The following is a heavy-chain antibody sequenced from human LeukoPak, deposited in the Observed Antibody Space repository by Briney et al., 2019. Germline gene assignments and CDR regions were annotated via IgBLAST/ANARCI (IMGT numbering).Heavy chain of an antibody. CDR1: GFTFSSYA. CDR3: AKVRELLSQSFDY. V-gene: IGHV3-23*01. CDR2: ISGSGGST. J-gene: IGHJ4*02. D-gene: IGHD1-26*01. Sequence: QPGGSLRLSCAASGFTFSSYAMSWVRQAPGKGLEWVSAISGSGGSTYYADSVKGRFTISRDNSKNTLYLQMNSPRAEDTAVYYCAKVRELLSQSFDYWGQGTLVTVSS.